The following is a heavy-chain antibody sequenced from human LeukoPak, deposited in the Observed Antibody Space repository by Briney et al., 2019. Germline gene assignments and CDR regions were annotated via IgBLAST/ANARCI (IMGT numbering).Heavy chain of an antibody. Sequence: GASVKVSCKASGYTFTGYYMHWVRQAPGQGLEWMGWINPNSGGTNYAQKFQGRVTMTRDTSISTAYMELSRLRSDDTAVYYCARDQVWILEGTDAFDIRGQGTMVTVSS. V-gene: IGHV1-2*02. J-gene: IGHJ3*02. CDR1: GYTFTGYY. CDR2: INPNSGGT. CDR3: ARDQVWILEGTDAFDI. D-gene: IGHD5-12*01.